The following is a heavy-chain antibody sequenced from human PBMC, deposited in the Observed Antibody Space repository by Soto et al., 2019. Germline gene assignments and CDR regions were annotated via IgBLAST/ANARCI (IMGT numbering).Heavy chain of an antibody. CDR2: IYYSGST. V-gene: IGHV4-39*01. J-gene: IGHJ2*01. D-gene: IGHD3-10*01. Sequence: QLQLQESGPGLVKPSETLSLTCTVSGGSISSSSYYWGWIRQPPGKGLEWIGSIYYSGSTYYNPSLKSRVTIXXAXSXXQFHLKPSSVTAAATAVYYCARHTRPYGTPGYFDLWGRGTLVTVSS. CDR1: GGSISSSSYY. CDR3: ARHTRPYGTPGYFDL.